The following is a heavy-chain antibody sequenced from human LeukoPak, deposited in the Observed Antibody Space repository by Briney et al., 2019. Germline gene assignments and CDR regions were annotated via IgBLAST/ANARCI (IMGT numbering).Heavy chain of an antibody. V-gene: IGHV4-59*01. D-gene: IGHD6-13*01. CDR1: GGSISSYY. CDR3: ARDSGIAAAGYYYYGLDV. J-gene: IGHJ6*02. Sequence: SETLSLTCTVSGGSISSYYWSWIRQPPGKGLEWIGYIYYSGSTNYNPSLKSRVTISIDTSKNQFSLKLRSVTAADTAVYYCARDSGIAAAGYYYYGLDVWGQGTTVTVSS. CDR2: IYYSGST.